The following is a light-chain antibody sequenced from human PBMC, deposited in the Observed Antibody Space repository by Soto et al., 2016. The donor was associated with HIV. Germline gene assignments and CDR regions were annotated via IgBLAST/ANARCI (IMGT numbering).Light chain of an antibody. V-gene: IGLV3-19*01. Sequence: SSELTQDPAVSVALGQTVRITCQGDTLRNYYSSWYQQKPGQAPVLVIYGKNNRPSGIPDRFSVSSSGNTASLTITGAQAEDEADYYCNPRDSSHNHLVFGGGTKLTVL. J-gene: IGLJ2*01. CDR1: TLRNYY. CDR3: NPRDSSHNHLV. CDR2: GKN.